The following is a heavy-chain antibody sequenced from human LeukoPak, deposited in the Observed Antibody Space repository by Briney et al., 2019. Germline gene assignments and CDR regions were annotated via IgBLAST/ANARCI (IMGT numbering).Heavy chain of an antibody. V-gene: IGHV3-48*03. CDR2: ISSSGSTI. D-gene: IGHD6-6*01. Sequence: QPGGSLRLSCAASGFTFSSYEMNWVRQAPGKGLEWVSYISSSGSTIYYADSVKGRFTISRDNAKNSLYLQMNSLRAEDTAVYYCARGRPGSSSSGGGYFDYWGQGTLVTVSS. J-gene: IGHJ4*02. CDR3: ARGRPGSSSSGGGYFDY. CDR1: GFTFSSYE.